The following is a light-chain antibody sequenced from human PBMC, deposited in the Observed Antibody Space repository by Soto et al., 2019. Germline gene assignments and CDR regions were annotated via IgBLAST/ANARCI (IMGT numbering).Light chain of an antibody. V-gene: IGKV3-15*01. CDR2: GAS. CDR3: QQYINLWT. J-gene: IGKJ1*01. Sequence: EVGLTPSPGTVSVSPGERATLSCRASQSVSSNLAWYQQKPGQSPRLLIYGASTSATGVPARFSGSGSGTEFTLTISSLKSEDFAVYYCQQYINLWTFGQGTKVDIK. CDR1: QSVSSN.